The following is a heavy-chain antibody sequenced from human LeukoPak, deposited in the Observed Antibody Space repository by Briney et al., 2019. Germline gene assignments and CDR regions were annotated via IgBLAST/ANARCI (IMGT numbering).Heavy chain of an antibody. CDR3: AIEGSATPTDIVVVVAAPNDAFDI. D-gene: IGHD2-15*01. CDR2: FDPEDGET. CDR1: GYTLTELS. J-gene: IGHJ3*02. V-gene: IGHV1-24*01. Sequence: ASVKVSCKVSGYTLTELSMHWVRRAPGKGLEWMGGFDPEDGETIYAQKFQGRVTMTEDTSTDTAYMELSSLRSEDTAVYYCAIEGSATPTDIVVVVAAPNDAFDIWGQGTMVTVSS.